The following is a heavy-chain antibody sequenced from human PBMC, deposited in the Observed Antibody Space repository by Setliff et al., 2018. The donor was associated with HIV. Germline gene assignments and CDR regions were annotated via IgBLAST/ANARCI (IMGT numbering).Heavy chain of an antibody. D-gene: IGHD6-25*01. CDR3: ARYSPRGYTLSGPY. CDR1: GGSVSSGSYY. Sequence: SETLSLTCTVSGGSVSSGSYYWSWIRQPPGKGLEWIGYIYYSGSTKHNPSLKSRVTISLDTSKNQFSLKLTSVTAADTAVYYCARYSPRGYTLSGPYWGQGTLVTVSS. V-gene: IGHV4-61*01. J-gene: IGHJ4*02. CDR2: IYYSGST.